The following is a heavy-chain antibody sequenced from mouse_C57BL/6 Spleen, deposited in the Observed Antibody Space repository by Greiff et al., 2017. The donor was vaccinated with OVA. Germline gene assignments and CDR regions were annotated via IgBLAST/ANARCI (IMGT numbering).Heavy chain of an antibody. J-gene: IGHJ4*01. D-gene: IGHD2-4*01. CDR2: INPYNGGT. Sequence: EVKLMESGPVLVKPGASVKMSCKASGYTFTDYYMNWVKQSHGKSLEWIGVINPYNGGTSYNQKFKGKATLTVDKSSSTAYMELNSLTSEDSAVYYCARKGDIYDYDGVYYAMDYWGQGTSVTVSS. CDR1: GYTFTDYY. CDR3: ARKGDIYDYDGVYYAMDY. V-gene: IGHV1-19*01.